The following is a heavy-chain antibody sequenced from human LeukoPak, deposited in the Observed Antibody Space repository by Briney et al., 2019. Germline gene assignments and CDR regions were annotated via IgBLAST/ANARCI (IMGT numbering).Heavy chain of an antibody. CDR3: TTAYSYGFYYYYYYMDV. J-gene: IGHJ6*03. CDR1: GFTFSSYI. Sequence: GGSLRLSCAASGFTFSSYIMHWVRQAPGKGLEWVGRIKSKTDGGTTDYAAPVKGRFTISRDDSKNTLYLQMNSLKTEDTAVYYCTTAYSYGFYYYYYYMDVWGKGTTVTISS. D-gene: IGHD5-18*01. V-gene: IGHV3-15*01. CDR2: IKSKTDGGTT.